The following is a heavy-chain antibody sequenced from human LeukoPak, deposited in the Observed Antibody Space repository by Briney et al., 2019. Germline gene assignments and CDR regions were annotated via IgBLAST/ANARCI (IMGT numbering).Heavy chain of an antibody. Sequence: ASVKVSCKASGYTFTSYAMHLVRQAPGQRLEWMGWINAGNGNTKYSQKFQGRVTITRDTSASTAYMELSSLRSEDTAVYYCALGLWFGESSFDYWGQGTLVTVSS. CDR1: GYTFTSYA. CDR3: ALGLWFGESSFDY. V-gene: IGHV1-3*01. D-gene: IGHD3-10*01. J-gene: IGHJ4*02. CDR2: INAGNGNT.